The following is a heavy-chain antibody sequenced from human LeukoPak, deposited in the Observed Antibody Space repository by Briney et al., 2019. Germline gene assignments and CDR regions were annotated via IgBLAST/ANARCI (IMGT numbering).Heavy chain of an antibody. CDR2: ISYDGSNK. CDR1: GFTFSSYA. V-gene: IGHV3-30-3*01. D-gene: IGHD5-24*01. CDR3: ARAQRWLQSPSIDY. J-gene: IGHJ4*02. Sequence: GRSLRLSCAASGFTFSSYAMHWVRQAPGKGLEWVAVISYDGSNKYYADSVKGRFTISRDNSKNTLYLQMNSLRAEDTAVYYCARAQRWLQSPSIDYWGQGTLVTVSS.